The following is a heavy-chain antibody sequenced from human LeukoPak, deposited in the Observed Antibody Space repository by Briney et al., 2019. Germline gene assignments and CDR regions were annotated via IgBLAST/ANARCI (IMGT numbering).Heavy chain of an antibody. CDR1: GYSFTSYW. CDR3: ARNNDCSSTSCYYYGMDV. D-gene: IGHD2-2*01. Sequence: GASVKISCKGSGYSFTSYWIGWVRQMPGKGLEWMGIIYPGDSDTRYSPSFQGRVTISADKSISTAYLQWSSLKASDTAMYYCARNNDCSSTSCYYYGMDVWGQGTTVTVSS. V-gene: IGHV5-51*01. CDR2: IYPGDSDT. J-gene: IGHJ6*02.